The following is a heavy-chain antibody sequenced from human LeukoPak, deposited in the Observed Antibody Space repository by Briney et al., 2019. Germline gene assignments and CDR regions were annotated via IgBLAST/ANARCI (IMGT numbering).Heavy chain of an antibody. V-gene: IGHV1-2*02. J-gene: IGHJ4*02. CDR3: ARDGSFDY. CDR1: GYTFTGQY. CDR2: INPNSGGT. Sequence: ASVKVSCKASGYTFTGQYLHWVRQAPGQGLEWMGWINPNSGGTNYAQKFRGRVTMTKDTSISTAYMELSGLTSDDTAVYYCARDGSFDYWGQGTLVTVSS. D-gene: IGHD5-12*01.